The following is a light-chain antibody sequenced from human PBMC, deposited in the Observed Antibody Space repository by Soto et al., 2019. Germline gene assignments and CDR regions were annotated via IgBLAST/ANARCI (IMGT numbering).Light chain of an antibody. CDR2: DDN. J-gene: IGLJ1*01. Sequence: QSVLTQPPSVSAAPGQKVTISCSGSSSNIGGNSVSWYQQFPGTAPKLLIYDDNKRPSGIPDRCSGSKSGTSATLGITGFQTGDEADYYCGSWDSSLSAYVFGSGTKVTVL. CDR1: SSNIGGNS. CDR3: GSWDSSLSAYV. V-gene: IGLV1-51*01.